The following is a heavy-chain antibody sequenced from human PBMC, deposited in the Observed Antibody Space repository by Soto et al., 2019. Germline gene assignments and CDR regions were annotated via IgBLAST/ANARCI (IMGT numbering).Heavy chain of an antibody. D-gene: IGHD2-2*01. CDR1: GFTFSAYY. Sequence: PGGSLRLSCVASGFTFSAYYMTWIRQAPGKGLEWVSYIGSSGSPIYHADSVKGRFTISGDNAKNSLFLQMNSLRAEDTAVYYCARESSSTNANWFYPWSQGTLVTVSS. CDR2: IGSSGSPI. V-gene: IGHV3-11*01. CDR3: ARESSSTNANWFYP. J-gene: IGHJ5*02.